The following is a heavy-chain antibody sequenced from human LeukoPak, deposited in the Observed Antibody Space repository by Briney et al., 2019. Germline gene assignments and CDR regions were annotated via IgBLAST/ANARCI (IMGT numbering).Heavy chain of an antibody. D-gene: IGHD3-16*02. CDR1: GFTFSSYS. CDR2: ISSSSSYI. CDR3: AREVVDYVWGSYRPRVFDY. V-gene: IGHV3-21*01. Sequence: GGSLRLSCAASGFTFSSYSMNWVRQAPGKGLEWVSSISSSSSYIYYADSVKGRFTISRDNAKNSLYLQMNSLRAEDTAVYYCAREVVDYVWGSYRPRVFDYWGQGTLVTVSS. J-gene: IGHJ4*02.